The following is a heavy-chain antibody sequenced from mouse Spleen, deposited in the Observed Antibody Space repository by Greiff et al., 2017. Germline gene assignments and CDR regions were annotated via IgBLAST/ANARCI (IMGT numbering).Heavy chain of an antibody. J-gene: IGHJ4*01. CDR1: GYTFSSYW. V-gene: IGHV1-9*01. D-gene: IGHD4-1*01. Sequence: QVQLQQSGAELMKPGASVKISCKATGYTFSSYWIEWVKQRPGHGLEWIGEILPGSGSTNYNEKFKGKATFTADTSSNTAYMQLSSLTSEDSAVYYCARANWDEMAMDYWGQGTSVTVSS. CDR3: ARANWDEMAMDY. CDR2: ILPGSGST.